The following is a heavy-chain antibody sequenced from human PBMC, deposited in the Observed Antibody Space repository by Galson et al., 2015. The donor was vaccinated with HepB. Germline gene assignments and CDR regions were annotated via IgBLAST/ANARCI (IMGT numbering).Heavy chain of an antibody. CDR1: GYTFTGYY. Sequence: SVKVSCKASGYTFTGYYMHWVRQAPGQGLEWMGWINPNSGGTNYAQKFQGWVTMTRDTSISTAYMELSRLRSDDTAVYYCARDRCSSTTCYTAYYYGMDVWGQGTTVTVSS. CDR3: ARDRCSSTTCYTAYYYGMDV. CDR2: INPNSGGT. D-gene: IGHD2-2*02. V-gene: IGHV1-2*04. J-gene: IGHJ6*02.